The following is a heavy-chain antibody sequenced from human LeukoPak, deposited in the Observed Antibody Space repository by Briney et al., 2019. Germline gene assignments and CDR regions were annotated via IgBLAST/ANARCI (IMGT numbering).Heavy chain of an antibody. J-gene: IGHJ4*02. CDR3: ARVVGTPVWRIAVAGDGVGPFDY. Sequence: KPSETLSLTCTVSGGSISSSSYYWGWIRQPPGKGLEWIGSIYYSGSTYYNPSLKSRVTISVDTSKNQFSLKLSSVTAADTAVYYCARVVGTPVWRIAVAGDGVGPFDYWGQGTLVTVSS. CDR2: IYYSGST. CDR1: GGSISSSSYY. V-gene: IGHV4-39*07. D-gene: IGHD6-19*01.